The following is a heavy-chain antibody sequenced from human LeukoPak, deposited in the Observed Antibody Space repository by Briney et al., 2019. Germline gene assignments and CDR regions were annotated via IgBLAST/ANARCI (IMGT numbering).Heavy chain of an antibody. CDR2: INTNTGNP. CDR1: GYTFTSYA. Sequence: GASVKVSCKASGYTFTSYAMNWVRQAPGQGLEWMGWINTNTGNPMYAQGFTGRFVFSLDTSVSTAYLQISSLKAEDTAVYYCARDPLYQLPHYYYYGMDVWGQGTTVTVSS. CDR3: ARDPLYQLPHYYYYGMDV. V-gene: IGHV7-4-1*02. J-gene: IGHJ6*02. D-gene: IGHD2-2*01.